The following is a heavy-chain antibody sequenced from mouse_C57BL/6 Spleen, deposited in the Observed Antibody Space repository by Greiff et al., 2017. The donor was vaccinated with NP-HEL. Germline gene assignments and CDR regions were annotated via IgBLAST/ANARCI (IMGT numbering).Heavy chain of an antibody. CDR1: GYAFSSSW. J-gene: IGHJ2*01. CDR2: IYPGDGDT. D-gene: IGHD1-2*01. V-gene: IGHV1-82*01. Sequence: QVQLKESGPELVKPGASVKISCKASGYAFSSSWMNWVKQRPGKGLEWIGRIYPGDGDTNYNGKFKGKATLTADKSSSTAYMQLSSLTSEDSAVYFCARWTTADYWGQGTTLTVSS. CDR3: ARWTTADY.